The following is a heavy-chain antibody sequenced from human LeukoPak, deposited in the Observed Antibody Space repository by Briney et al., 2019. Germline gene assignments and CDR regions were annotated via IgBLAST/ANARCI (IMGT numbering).Heavy chain of an antibody. CDR1: GFTFSSYG. CDR2: IRYDGSNK. Sequence: GGCLRLSCAASGFTFSSYGMHWVRQAPGKGLEWVAFIRYDGSNKYYADSVKGRFTISRDNSKNTLYLQMNSLRAEDTAVYYCAKERGGSSYDAFDIWGQGTMVTVSS. J-gene: IGHJ3*02. CDR3: AKERGGSSYDAFDI. V-gene: IGHV3-30*02. D-gene: IGHD2-15*01.